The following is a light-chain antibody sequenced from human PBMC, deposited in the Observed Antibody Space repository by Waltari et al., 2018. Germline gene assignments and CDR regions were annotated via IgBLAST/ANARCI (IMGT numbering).Light chain of an antibody. CDR2: EVT. V-gene: IGLV2-8*01. J-gene: IGLJ2*01. Sequence: QSALTQPPSASGSRGQSVTISCTGTSSDVGSYNYVSWYQQHPGKAPKLMIYEVTKRPSGCPDRCAGSKSGNTASLTVSGLQAEDEADYYCSSYAGSNNVIFGGGTRLTVL. CDR1: SSDVGSYNY. CDR3: SSYAGSNNVI.